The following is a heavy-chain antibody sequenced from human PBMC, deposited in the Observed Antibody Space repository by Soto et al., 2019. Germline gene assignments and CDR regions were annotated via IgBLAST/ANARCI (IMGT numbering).Heavy chain of an antibody. CDR2: IYYSGST. V-gene: IGHV4-59*01. D-gene: IGHD5-12*01. CDR1: GGSISSYY. J-gene: IGHJ6*02. Sequence: PSETLSLTCTVSGGSISSYYWSWIRQPPGKGLEWIGYIYYSGSTNYNPSLKSRVTISVDTSKNQFSLKLSSVTAADTAVYYCARDRYSGYDYDYYGMDVWGQGTTVTVSS. CDR3: ARDRYSGYDYDYYGMDV.